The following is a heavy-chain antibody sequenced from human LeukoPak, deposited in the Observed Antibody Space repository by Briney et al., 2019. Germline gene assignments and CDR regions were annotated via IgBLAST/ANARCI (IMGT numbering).Heavy chain of an antibody. D-gene: IGHD6-19*01. Sequence: GGSLRLSCAASGFTFRNYAIYWVRQAPGKGLEWVAGISGSGGDTYFADSVKGRFTISRDHSKNTVFLQMDSLRAEDTAVYYCAKTTAGNSSGRYPGWPVDYWGQGTLVTVSS. CDR3: AKTTAGNSSGRYPGWPVDY. V-gene: IGHV3-23*01. CDR2: ISGSGGDT. J-gene: IGHJ4*02. CDR1: GFTFRNYA.